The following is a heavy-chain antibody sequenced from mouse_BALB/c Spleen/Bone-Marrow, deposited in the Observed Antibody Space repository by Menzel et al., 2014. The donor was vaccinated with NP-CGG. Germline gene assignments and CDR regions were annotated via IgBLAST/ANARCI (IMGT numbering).Heavy chain of an antibody. D-gene: IGHD4-1*01. CDR1: GFAFSSYD. Sequence: EVKLVESGGGLVKPGGSLKLSCAVSGFAFSSYDMSGVRQTPEKRLEWVAYISSGGGSTYYPDIVKGRFTISRDNAKNTLYLQMSSLKSEDTAMYYCARHKLGRWYVDVWGAGTTVAVSS. CDR3: ARHKLGRWYVDV. J-gene: IGHJ1*01. CDR2: ISSGGGST. V-gene: IGHV5-12-1*01.